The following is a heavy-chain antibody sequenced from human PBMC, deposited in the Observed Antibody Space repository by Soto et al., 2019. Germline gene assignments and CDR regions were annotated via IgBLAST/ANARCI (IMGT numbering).Heavy chain of an antibody. D-gene: IGHD3-10*02. Sequence: QVQLQESGPGLVKPSETLSLTCTVSGGSISSYYWSWIRQPPGKGLEWIGFIFYSGSTSYNPPLKSRVTISIDTSEYQFSLTPNSVTAADTAVYYCASMIGDPVLSFDSWGQGTLVAVSS. CDR1: GGSISSYY. CDR2: IFYSGST. V-gene: IGHV4-59*01. J-gene: IGHJ5*01. CDR3: ASMIGDPVLSFDS.